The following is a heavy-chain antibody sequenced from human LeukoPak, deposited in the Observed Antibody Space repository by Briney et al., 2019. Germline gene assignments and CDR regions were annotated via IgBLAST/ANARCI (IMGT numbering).Heavy chain of an antibody. CDR3: ARDHLSRSYSTTVFDI. D-gene: IGHD2-21*01. CDR2: ISYDGSNK. J-gene: IGHJ3*02. V-gene: IGHV3-30*04. Sequence: PGGSLRLSCAASGFTFSSYAMHWVRQAPGKGLEWVAVISYDGSNKYYADSVKGRFTISRDNSKNTLYLQMNSLRAEDTAVYYCARDHLSRSYSTTVFDIRGQGTMVTVSS. CDR1: GFTFSSYA.